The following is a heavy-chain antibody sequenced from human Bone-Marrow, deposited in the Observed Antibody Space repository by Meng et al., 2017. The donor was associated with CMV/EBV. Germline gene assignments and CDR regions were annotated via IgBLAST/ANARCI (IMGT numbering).Heavy chain of an antibody. CDR2: IYPGDSDT. J-gene: IGHJ4*02. Sequence: KVSCKGSGYSFTSYWIGWVRQMPGKGLEWMGIIYPGDSDTRYSPSFQGQVTISADKSISTAYLQWSSLKASDTAMYYCARQDNRNYGGNYFDYWGQGTLVTVSS. D-gene: IGHD1-7*01. CDR3: ARQDNRNYGGNYFDY. V-gene: IGHV5-51*01. CDR1: GYSFTSYW.